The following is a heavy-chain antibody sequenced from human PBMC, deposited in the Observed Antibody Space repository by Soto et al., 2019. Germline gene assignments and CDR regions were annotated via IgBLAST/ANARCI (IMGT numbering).Heavy chain of an antibody. CDR2: ISSSSSYT. CDR1: GFTFSDYY. Sequence: GGSLRLSCAASGFTFSDYYMSWIRQAPGKGLEWVSYISSSSSYTNYADSVKGRFTISRDNAKNSLYLQMNSLRAEDTAVYYCARVDIVVVVAGDNWFDPWGQGTLVTVSS. CDR3: ARVDIVVVVAGDNWFDP. D-gene: IGHD2-15*01. V-gene: IGHV3-11*06. J-gene: IGHJ5*02.